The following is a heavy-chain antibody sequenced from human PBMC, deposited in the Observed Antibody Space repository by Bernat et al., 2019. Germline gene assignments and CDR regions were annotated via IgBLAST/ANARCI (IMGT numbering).Heavy chain of an antibody. CDR3: ARGGMVAYYYGMDV. CDR2: ISSSSSYI. D-gene: IGHD1-26*01. CDR1: GFTFSSYS. V-gene: IGHV3-21*01. Sequence: EVQLVESGGGLVKPGGSLRLSCAASGFTFSSYSMNWVRQAPGKGLEWVSSISSSSSYIYYADSVKGRFTISRDNSKNTLYLQMNSLRAEDTAVYYCARGGMVAYYYGMDVWGQGTTVTVSS. J-gene: IGHJ6*02.